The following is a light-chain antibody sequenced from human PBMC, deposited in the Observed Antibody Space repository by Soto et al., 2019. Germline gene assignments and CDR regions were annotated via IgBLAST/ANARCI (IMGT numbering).Light chain of an antibody. CDR1: QSIGRW. V-gene: IGKV1-5*03. CDR2: EAS. Sequence: DIQITQSPSTLSASLLDRFTVTCGASQSIGRWLAWYQQKPGKAPKLLIHEASRLETGVPSRFSGSGYGTQFALTISSLQADDLATYYCQQYDTYFRTFGQGPRWIS. J-gene: IGKJ1*01. CDR3: QQYDTYFRT.